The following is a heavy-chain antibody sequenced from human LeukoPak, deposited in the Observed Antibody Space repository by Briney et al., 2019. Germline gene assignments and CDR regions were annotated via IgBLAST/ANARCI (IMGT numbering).Heavy chain of an antibody. V-gene: IGHV4-34*01. Sequence: SETLSLTCAVYGASLSGYYWTWIRQPPGKGLEWIGDINRSGSTNYNPSLKSRVTISLDTSKNRFSLRLSSVTAADTAVYYCARPKYCSSTTCSDAFDIWGQGTMVTVSS. CDR2: INRSGST. D-gene: IGHD2-2*01. J-gene: IGHJ3*02. CDR3: ARPKYCSSTTCSDAFDI. CDR1: GASLSGYY.